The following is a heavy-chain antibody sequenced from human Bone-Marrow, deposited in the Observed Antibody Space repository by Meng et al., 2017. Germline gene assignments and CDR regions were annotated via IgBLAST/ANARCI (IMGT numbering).Heavy chain of an antibody. CDR2: INPKSGDT. V-gene: IGHV1-2*06. Sequence: GPLVQYGAEVETPGSSVKVSCKPSGYNFPDYYIHWVRRAPGQGLEWMGRINPKSGDTHYAQKFQARVTMTGDTSISTAYMELSGLRSDDTAMYYCARDEDISAAGKLFGDYWGQGTLVTVSS. CDR3: ARDEDISAAGKLFGDY. CDR1: GYNFPDYY. D-gene: IGHD6-13*01. J-gene: IGHJ4*02.